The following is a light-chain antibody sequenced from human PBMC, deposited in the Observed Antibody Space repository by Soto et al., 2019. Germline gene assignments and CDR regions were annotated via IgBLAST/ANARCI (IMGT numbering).Light chain of an antibody. V-gene: IGLV1-44*01. J-gene: IGLJ3*02. CDR3: ATWDDSLNCWV. Sequence: QSVLTQPPSASGTPGQRGPISCSGSSSNIGSNTVNWCQQLPGTAPKLLIYSNNQRPSGVPDRISGSKSGTSASLAISGLQAEDEADYYCATWDDSLNCWVFGGGTKLTVL. CDR2: SNN. CDR1: SSNIGSNT.